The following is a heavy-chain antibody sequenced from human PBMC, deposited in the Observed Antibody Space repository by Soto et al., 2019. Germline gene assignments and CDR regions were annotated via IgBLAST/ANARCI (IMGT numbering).Heavy chain of an antibody. Sequence: QVQLVESGGGVVQPGRSLRLSCAASGFTFSTAGMHWVRQAPGNGLEWVAVITDDGSKKYYADLVKGRFTISRDNSKNTLYRQMNSLRAEDTAVYYCAKEWVYDSSGWSFDYWGQGTLVTVSS. D-gene: IGHD3-22*01. J-gene: IGHJ4*02. CDR1: GFTFSTAG. CDR2: ITDDGSKK. CDR3: AKEWVYDSSGWSFDY. V-gene: IGHV3-30*18.